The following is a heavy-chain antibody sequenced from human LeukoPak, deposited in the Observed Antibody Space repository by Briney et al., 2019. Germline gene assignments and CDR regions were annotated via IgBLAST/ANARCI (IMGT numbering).Heavy chain of an antibody. D-gene: IGHD4-17*01. CDR3: ARHSEDGDFGYYYGMDG. CDR1: GYIYTRYS. CDR2: IIPGDSDT. Sequence: GESLKISCNSSGYIYTRYSIGWVRQMPGQGLEWMGIIIPGDSDTRHIPSFQGQVTISADKSISTAYLPRSSLKASHTAMYYCARHSEDGDFGYYYGMDGCGQGTTVTVSS. V-gene: IGHV5-51*01. J-gene: IGHJ6*02.